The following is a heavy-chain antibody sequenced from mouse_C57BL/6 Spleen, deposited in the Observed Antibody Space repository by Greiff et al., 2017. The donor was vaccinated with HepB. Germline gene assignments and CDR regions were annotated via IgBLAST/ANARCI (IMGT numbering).Heavy chain of an antibody. CDR2: IWSDGST. Sequence: VKLEESGPGLVAPSQSLSITCTVSGFSLTSYGVHWVRQPPGKGLEWLVVIWSDGSTTYNSALKSRLSISKDNSKSQVFLKMNSLQTDDTAMYYCARSITTVVATDYAMDYWGQGTSVTVSS. V-gene: IGHV2-6*03. CDR3: ARSITTVVATDYAMDY. J-gene: IGHJ4*01. D-gene: IGHD1-1*01. CDR1: GFSLTSYG.